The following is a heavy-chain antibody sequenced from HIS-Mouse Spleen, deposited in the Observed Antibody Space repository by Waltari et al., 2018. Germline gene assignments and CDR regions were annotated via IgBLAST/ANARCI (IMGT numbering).Heavy chain of an antibody. J-gene: IGHJ3*02. CDR3: AKEQLVPRSRGAFDI. CDR2: IGYDGSNK. CDR1: GFTFSGYG. Sequence: QVQLVESGGGVVQPGRSLRLSCAASGFTFSGYGMHWVRQAPGKGLGWVAVIGYDGSNKYYADSVKGRFPISRDNSKNTLYLQMNSLRAEDTAVYYCAKEQLVPRSRGAFDIWGQGTMVTVSS. D-gene: IGHD6-13*01. V-gene: IGHV3-33*06.